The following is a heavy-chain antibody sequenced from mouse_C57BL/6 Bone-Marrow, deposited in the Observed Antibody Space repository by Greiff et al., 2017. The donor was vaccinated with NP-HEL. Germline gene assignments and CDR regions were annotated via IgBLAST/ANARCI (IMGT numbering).Heavy chain of an antibody. J-gene: IGHJ3*01. V-gene: IGHV7-1*01. CDR3: ARDSYVRFAY. CDR2: SRNKANDYTT. CDR1: GFTFSDFY. D-gene: IGHD1-1*01. Sequence: EVKLVESGGGLVQSGRSLRLSCATSGFTFSDFYMEWVRQAPGKGLEWIAASRNKANDYTTEYSASVKGRFIVSRDTSQSILYLQMNALRAEDTAIYYCARDSYVRFAYWGQGTLVTVSA.